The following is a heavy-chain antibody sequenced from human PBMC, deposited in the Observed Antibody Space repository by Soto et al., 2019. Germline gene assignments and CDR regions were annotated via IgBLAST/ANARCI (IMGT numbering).Heavy chain of an antibody. V-gene: IGHV2-5*02. D-gene: IGHD3-22*01. CDR3: AHIPDYYDSSGYQYNWFDP. J-gene: IGHJ5*02. Sequence: QITLKESGPTLVKPTQTLTLTCTFSGFSLSTSGVGVGWIRQPPGKALEWLALIYWDDDKRYSPPLKSRLTITKDASKNQVVLTMTNMDAVDTATYYCAHIPDYYDSSGYQYNWFDPWGQVSLVTVSS. CDR2: IYWDDDK. CDR1: GFSLSTSGVG.